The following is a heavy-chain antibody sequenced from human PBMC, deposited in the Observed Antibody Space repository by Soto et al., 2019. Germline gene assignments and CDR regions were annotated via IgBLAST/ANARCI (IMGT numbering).Heavy chain of an antibody. D-gene: IGHD3-9*01. CDR2: IYYSGST. J-gene: IGHJ6*03. V-gene: IGHV4-59*08. CDR3: ARTVLGPDLLADSFVDYYYYMDV. CDR1: GGSISSYY. Sequence: SETLSLTCTVSGGSISSYYWSWIRQPPGKGLEWIGYIYYSGSTYYNPSLKSRVTISVDTSKNQFSLKLSSVTAADTAVYYCARTVLGPDLLADSFVDYYYYMDVWGQGTTVTVSS.